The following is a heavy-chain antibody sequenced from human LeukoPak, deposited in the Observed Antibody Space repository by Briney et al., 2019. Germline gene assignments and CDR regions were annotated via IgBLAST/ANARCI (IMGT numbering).Heavy chain of an antibody. CDR3: ARAFDSTGQPNWFDP. D-gene: IGHD3-22*01. V-gene: IGHV3-21*01. CDR2: ISSGSSYI. J-gene: IGHJ5*02. Sequence: PGGSLRLSCAASGFTFSSYSMNWVRQAPGKGLEWVSSISSGSSYIYYADSLKGRFTISRDNAKNSLYLQMNSLRAEDTAVYYCARAFDSTGQPNWFDPWGQGTLVTVSS. CDR1: GFTFSSYS.